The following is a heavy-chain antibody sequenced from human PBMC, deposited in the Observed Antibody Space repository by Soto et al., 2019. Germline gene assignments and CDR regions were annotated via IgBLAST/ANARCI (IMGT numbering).Heavy chain of an antibody. D-gene: IGHD3-3*01. J-gene: IGHJ6*04. CDR3: ARRFGLAGAHYYGMDV. Sequence: QVQLVQSGAEVKKPGASVKVSCKASGYTFTSYDINWVRQATGHGLEWMGWMNPNSGNTGYAQKFQGRVTMTRNTSISTAYIELSSLRSEDTAVYYCARRFGLAGAHYYGMDVWGKGTTVTVSS. CDR2: MNPNSGNT. CDR1: GYTFTSYD. V-gene: IGHV1-8*01.